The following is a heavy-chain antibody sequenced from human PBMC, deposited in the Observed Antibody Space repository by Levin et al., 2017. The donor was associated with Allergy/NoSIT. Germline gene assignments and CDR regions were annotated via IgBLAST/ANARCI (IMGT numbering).Heavy chain of an antibody. V-gene: IGHV3-66*01. J-gene: IGHJ5*02. D-gene: IGHD2-15*01. Sequence: PSETLSLTCAASGFTVSNNYMRWVRQAPGKGLEWVSLIYSAGTTYYADSVKGRFTISRDNSKNTLYLQMNSLRAEDTAVYYCARDRTCSGGSCYGSWGQGTLVTVSS. CDR1: GFTVSNNY. CDR3: ARDRTCSGGSCYGS. CDR2: IYSAGTT.